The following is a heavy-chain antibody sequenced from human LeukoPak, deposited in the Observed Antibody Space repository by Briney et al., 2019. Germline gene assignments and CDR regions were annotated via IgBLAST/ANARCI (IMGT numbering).Heavy chain of an antibody. CDR3: VPHIHYSYQY. V-gene: IGHV3-64D*06. CDR2: ISSDGYNT. D-gene: IGHD2-21*01. Sequence: GGSLRLSCAASGFIFDDYGMSWVRQAPGKTLEYVSAISSDGYNTYYADSVKGRFTMSRDNSKNTLSLQMTSLRAEDTAVYYCVPHIHYSYQYWGRGTLVTVS. J-gene: IGHJ4*02. CDR1: GFIFDDYG.